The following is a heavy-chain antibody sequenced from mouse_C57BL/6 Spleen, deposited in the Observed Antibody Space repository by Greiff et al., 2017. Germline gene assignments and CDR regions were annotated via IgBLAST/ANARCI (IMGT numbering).Heavy chain of an antibody. D-gene: IGHD2-4*01. CDR2: IDPETGGT. CDR3: TREDDYDRNWFAY. J-gene: IGHJ3*01. V-gene: IGHV1-15*01. Sequence: VQLQQSGAELVRPGASVTLSCKASGYTFTDYEMHWVKQTPVHGLEWIGAIDPETGGTAYNQKFKGKAILTADKSSSTAYMELRSLTSEDSAVYYCTREDDYDRNWFAYWGQGTLVTVSA. CDR1: GYTFTDYE.